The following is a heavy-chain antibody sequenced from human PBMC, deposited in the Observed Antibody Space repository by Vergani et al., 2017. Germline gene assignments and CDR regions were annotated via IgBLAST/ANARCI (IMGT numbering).Heavy chain of an antibody. V-gene: IGHV3-23*01. CDR2: ISGSGGRT. J-gene: IGHJ4*02. CDR3: AKDHIFSSGWYGYFDY. CDR1: GFTFSSYA. Sequence: EVQLLESGGGLVQPGGSLRLSCAASGFTFSSYAMRWVRQAPGKGLEWVSAISGSGGRTYYADSVKGRFTLSRDNSKNTLYLQMNSLRAEDTAVYYCAKDHIFSSGWYGYFDYWGQGTLVTVSS. D-gene: IGHD6-19*01.